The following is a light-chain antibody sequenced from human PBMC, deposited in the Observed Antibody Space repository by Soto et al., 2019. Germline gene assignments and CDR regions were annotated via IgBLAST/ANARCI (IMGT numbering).Light chain of an antibody. V-gene: IGKV1-39*01. Sequence: DIQLTQSPSSLSASVGDRVTITCRASQSISNSLNWYQQKPGKAPNLLIYGTSNLQSGVPSRFSGSGSGTGFTLTISSLQREDFATYYCQQSYSSSWTFGQGTKGDI. CDR1: QSISNS. CDR2: GTS. J-gene: IGKJ1*01. CDR3: QQSYSSSWT.